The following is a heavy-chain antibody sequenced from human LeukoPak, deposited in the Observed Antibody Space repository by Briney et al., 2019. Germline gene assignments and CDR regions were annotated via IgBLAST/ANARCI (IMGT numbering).Heavy chain of an antibody. J-gene: IGHJ4*02. D-gene: IGHD1-26*01. CDR1: GGSISSYY. V-gene: IGHV4-38-2*02. Sequence: SETLSLTCTVSGGSISSYYWSWIRQPPGKGLEWIGSIYHSGSTYYNPSLKSRVTISVDTSKNQFSLKLSSVTAADTAVYYCARGGLHSGSYDWGQGTLVTVSS. CDR2: IYHSGST. CDR3: ARGGLHSGSYD.